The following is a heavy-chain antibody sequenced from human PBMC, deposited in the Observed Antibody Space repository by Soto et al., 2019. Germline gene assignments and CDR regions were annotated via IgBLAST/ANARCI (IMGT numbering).Heavy chain of an antibody. Sequence: GGSLRLSCAASGFTFSSYSMNWVRQAPGKGLEWVSYISSSSSTIYYADSVKGRFTISRDNAKNSLYLQMNSLRAEDTAVYYCARLADYGSGSNSSPYYYYYYMDVWGKGTTVTVSS. D-gene: IGHD3-10*01. CDR3: ARLADYGSGSNSSPYYYYYYMDV. CDR1: GFTFSSYS. CDR2: ISSSSSTI. J-gene: IGHJ6*03. V-gene: IGHV3-48*01.